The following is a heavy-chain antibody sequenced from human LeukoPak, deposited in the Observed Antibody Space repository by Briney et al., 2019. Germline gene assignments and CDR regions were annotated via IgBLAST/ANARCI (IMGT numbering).Heavy chain of an antibody. CDR1: GYSISSGYY. D-gene: IGHD6-19*01. Sequence: PSETLSLTCAVSGYSISSGYYWGWIRQPPGKGLEWIGSIYHSGSTYYDPSLKSRVTISVDTSKNQFSLKLSSVTAADTAVYYCARFSSGWYNYWFDHWGQGTLVTVSS. CDR3: ARFSSGWYNYWFDH. CDR2: IYHSGST. J-gene: IGHJ5*02. V-gene: IGHV4-38-2*01.